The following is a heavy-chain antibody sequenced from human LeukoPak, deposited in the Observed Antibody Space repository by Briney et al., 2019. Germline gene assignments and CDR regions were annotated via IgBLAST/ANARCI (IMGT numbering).Heavy chain of an antibody. J-gene: IGHJ4*02. V-gene: IGHV3-21*06. CDR2: ISGRSSHT. CDR3: GRAFPPLRTSSAGDL. Sequence: GGSLRLSCSASGFTFSDYDMNWVRQAPGKGLEWISAISGRSSHTYYGDSVKGRFSISRDNAKNLLYLQMNGLGAEDTAVYYCGRAFPPLRTSSAGDLWGQGTLVTVSS. CDR1: GFTFSDYD. D-gene: IGHD3-16*01.